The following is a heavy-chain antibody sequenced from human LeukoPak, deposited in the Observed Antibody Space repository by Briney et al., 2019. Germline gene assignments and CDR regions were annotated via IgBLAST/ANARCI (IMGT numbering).Heavy chain of an antibody. V-gene: IGHV3-64*01. D-gene: IGHD2/OR15-2a*01. Sequence: GGSLRLSCAASGFTFSSYWMHWVRQAPGKGLEYVSAISSNGGSTYYASSVKGRFTISRDISKSTVSLQMGSLRAEDVGVYYCARGNFPTWPDYWGQGTLVTVSS. CDR1: GFTFSSYW. CDR2: ISSNGGST. CDR3: ARGNFPTWPDY. J-gene: IGHJ4*02.